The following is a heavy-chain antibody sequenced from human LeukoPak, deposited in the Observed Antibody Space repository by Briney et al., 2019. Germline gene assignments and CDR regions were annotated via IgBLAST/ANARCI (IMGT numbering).Heavy chain of an antibody. D-gene: IGHD6-19*01. CDR3: ASDTVAGTG. CDR2: ISHSGIT. V-gene: IGHV4-34*01. CDR1: GGSFSDYY. Sequence: PSETLSLTCAVFGGSFSDYYWSWIRQPPGKGLEWIGEISHSGITNYNPSLKSRVTISAGTSKNQFSLKLSSVTAADTSVYYCASDTVAGTGWGQGTLVTVSS. J-gene: IGHJ4*02.